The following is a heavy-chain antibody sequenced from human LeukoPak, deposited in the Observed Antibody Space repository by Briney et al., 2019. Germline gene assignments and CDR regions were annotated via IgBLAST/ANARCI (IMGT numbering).Heavy chain of an antibody. V-gene: IGHV1-2*06. CDR2: INPNSGGT. CDR3: ARVVGALSGDAFDI. D-gene: IGHD1-26*01. Sequence: ASVKVSCKASGYTFTGYYMHWVRQAPGQGLEWMGRINPNSGGTNYAQKFQGRVTMTRDTSISTAYMELSRLRSDDTAVYYCARVVGALSGDAFDIWGQGTMVTVSS. J-gene: IGHJ3*02. CDR1: GYTFTGYY.